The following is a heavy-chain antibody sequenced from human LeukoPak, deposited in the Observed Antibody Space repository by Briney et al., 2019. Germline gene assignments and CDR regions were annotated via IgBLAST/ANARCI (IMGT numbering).Heavy chain of an antibody. CDR3: ARETSEDYDILTGYLS. CDR2: INAGNGNT. Sequence: ASVKVSCKASGYTFTSYAVHWVRQAPGQRLEWMGWINAGNGNTKYSQKFQGRVTITRDTSASTAYMELSSLRSEDTAVYYCARETSEDYDILTGYLSWGQGTLVTVSS. J-gene: IGHJ5*02. V-gene: IGHV1-3*01. D-gene: IGHD3-9*01. CDR1: GYTFTSYA.